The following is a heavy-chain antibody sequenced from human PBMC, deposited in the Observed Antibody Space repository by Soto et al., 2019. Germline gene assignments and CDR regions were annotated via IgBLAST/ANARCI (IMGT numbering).Heavy chain of an antibody. CDR1: EDTFRNYA. CDR3: ASTKYDSSAYYYWYLGL. D-gene: IGHD3-22*01. Sequence: QVELVQSGAEVKKPGSSVKVSCQASEDTFRNYAISWVRQAPGQGLEWMGGIIPIFGTANYAQKFQGRVTITGGTSAKTVYLELSSLRSEDKAVYYCASTKYDSSAYYYWYLGLWGRGTLVTVSS. V-gene: IGHV1-69*06. J-gene: IGHJ2*01. CDR2: IIPIFGTA.